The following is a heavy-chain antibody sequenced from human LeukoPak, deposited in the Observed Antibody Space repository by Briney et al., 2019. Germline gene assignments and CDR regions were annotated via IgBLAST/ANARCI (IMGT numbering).Heavy chain of an antibody. CDR1: GGSFSGYY. Sequence: SETLSLTCAVYGGSFSGYYGSGIPQPPGKGLEWIGEINHSGSTNYNPSLKSRVTISVDTYKNQFSLKLSSVTAADTAVYYCARGIGEDDDYWGQGTLVTVSS. D-gene: IGHD1-1*01. V-gene: IGHV4-34*01. J-gene: IGHJ4*02. CDR2: INHSGST. CDR3: ARGIGEDDDY.